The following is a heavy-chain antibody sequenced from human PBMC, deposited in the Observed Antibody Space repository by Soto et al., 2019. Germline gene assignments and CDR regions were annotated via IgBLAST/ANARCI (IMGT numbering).Heavy chain of an antibody. J-gene: IGHJ4*02. CDR1: GFTFSSYW. V-gene: IGHV3-7*03. CDR3: AREDAVVTAVFDY. Sequence: SLRLSCAASGFTFSSYWMSWVRQAPGKGLEWVANIKQDGSEKYYVDSVKGRFTISRDNAKNSLYLQMNSLRAEDTAVYYCAREDAVVTAVFDYWGQGTLVTVSS. CDR2: IKQDGSEK. D-gene: IGHD2-21*02.